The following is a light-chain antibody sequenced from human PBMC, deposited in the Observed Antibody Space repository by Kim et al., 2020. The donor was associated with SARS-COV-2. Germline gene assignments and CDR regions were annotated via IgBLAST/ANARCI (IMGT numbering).Light chain of an antibody. CDR1: QSVSSTY. Sequence: SPGERDTLSCRASQSVSSTYLAWYQQKTGQAPSIRIYGASSRATGIPDRFSGSGSGTDFTLTISRLEPEDFAVYYCQQYGSSPLTFGGGTKVDIK. V-gene: IGKV3-20*01. J-gene: IGKJ4*01. CDR3: QQYGSSPLT. CDR2: GAS.